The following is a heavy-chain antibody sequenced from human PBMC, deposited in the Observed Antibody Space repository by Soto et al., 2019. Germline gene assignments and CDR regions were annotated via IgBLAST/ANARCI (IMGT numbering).Heavy chain of an antibody. V-gene: IGHV4-39*01. D-gene: IGHD4-4*01. CDR3: ARLDYSGLGSEYFYYMDV. J-gene: IGHJ6*03. Sequence: QVQLQESGPGLVKPSETLSLTCTVSGGSVRSSRYYWGWIRQPPGKGLECIGTIYFSGKSYYNPSLKSRVTLSVDTSRNQFSLEVSSVAAADTATYSCARLDYSGLGSEYFYYMDVWGKGTTVTVSS. CDR1: GGSVRSSRYY. CDR2: IYFSGKS.